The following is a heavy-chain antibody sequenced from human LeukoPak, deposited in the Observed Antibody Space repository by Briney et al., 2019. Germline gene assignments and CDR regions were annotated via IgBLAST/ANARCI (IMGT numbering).Heavy chain of an antibody. Sequence: GSSVKVSCKASGGTFSSYAISWVRQAPGQGLEWMGRIIPILGIANYAQKFQGRVTITADKSTSTAYMELSSLRSEDTAVYYCARGQGLGVQLEPTNWFDPWGQGTLVTVSS. CDR1: GGTFSSYA. CDR3: ARGQGLGVQLEPTNWFDP. J-gene: IGHJ5*02. V-gene: IGHV1-69*04. D-gene: IGHD1-1*01. CDR2: IIPILGIA.